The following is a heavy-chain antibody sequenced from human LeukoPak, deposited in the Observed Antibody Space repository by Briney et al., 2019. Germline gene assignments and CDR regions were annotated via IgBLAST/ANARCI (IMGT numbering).Heavy chain of an antibody. Sequence: GGSLRLSCAASGFTFSSYGMSWVRHAPGKGLERGSVISGSGGSTHYADSVKGRFTISRDNSKNTLYLQMNSRRAEDTAVYYCAKSRSGSYSELDPWGQGTLVTVSS. CDR2: ISGSGGST. D-gene: IGHD3-10*01. V-gene: IGHV3-23*01. CDR3: AKSRSGSYSELDP. CDR1: GFTFSSYG. J-gene: IGHJ5*02.